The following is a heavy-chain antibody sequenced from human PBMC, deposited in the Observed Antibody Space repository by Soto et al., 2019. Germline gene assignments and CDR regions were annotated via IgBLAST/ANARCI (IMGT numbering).Heavy chain of an antibody. CDR1: GFRFSDYY. V-gene: IGHV3-11*05. Sequence: PGGSLRLSCSPSGFRFSDYYFSWIRQAPGKGLEWVSYISSSGHYTNYADSVKGRFTMSRDNVRNSLHLQMSSLRAEDTAVYYCARDRTFDLWGQGA. CDR2: ISSSGHYT. J-gene: IGHJ4*02. CDR3: ARDRTFDL.